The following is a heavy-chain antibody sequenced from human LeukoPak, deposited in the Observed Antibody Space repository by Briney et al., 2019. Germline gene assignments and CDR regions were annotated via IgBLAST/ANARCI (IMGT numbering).Heavy chain of an antibody. J-gene: IGHJ4*02. D-gene: IGHD1-26*01. V-gene: IGHV4-59*11. CDR3: ARIKGVGAIYFDD. Sequence: PSETLSLTCTVSGDSISSHFWTWIRQPPRKGLHWIGFVSHSGTSTHSPPLQRRVTMFVDPSNNQSSLNLPSVTAADTPLYYCARIKGVGAIYFDDWGQGTLVSVSS. CDR2: VSHSGTS. CDR1: GDSISSHF.